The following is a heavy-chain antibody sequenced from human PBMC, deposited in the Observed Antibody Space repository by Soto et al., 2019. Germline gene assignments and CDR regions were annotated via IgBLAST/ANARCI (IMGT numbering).Heavy chain of an antibody. Sequence: GSLRLSCAASGFTFSSYGMHWVRQAPGKGLEWVAVISYDGSNKYYADSVKGRFTISRDNSKNTLYLQMNSLRAEDTAVYYCAKDTALVPARYGMDVWGQGTTVTVSS. V-gene: IGHV3-30*18. CDR3: AKDTALVPARYGMDV. CDR1: GFTFSSYG. CDR2: ISYDGSNK. J-gene: IGHJ6*02. D-gene: IGHD2-2*01.